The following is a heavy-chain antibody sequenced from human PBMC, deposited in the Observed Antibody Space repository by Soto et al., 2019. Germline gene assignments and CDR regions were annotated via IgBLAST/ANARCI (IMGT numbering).Heavy chain of an antibody. V-gene: IGHV3-48*03. CDR1: GFTFSSYE. J-gene: IGHJ6*02. CDR2: ISSSGSTI. D-gene: IGHD3-3*01. Sequence: EVQLVESGGGLVQPGGSLRLSCAASGFTFSSYEMNWVRQAPGKGLEWVSYISSSGSTIYYADSVKGRFTISRDNAKNSLYLQMNSLRAEDTAFYYCASYDFWSGYYSNYYYYGMDVWGQGTTFTVSS. CDR3: ASYDFWSGYYSNYYYYGMDV.